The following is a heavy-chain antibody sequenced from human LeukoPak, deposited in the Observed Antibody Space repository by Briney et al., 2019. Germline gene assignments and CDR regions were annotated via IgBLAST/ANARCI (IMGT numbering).Heavy chain of an antibody. CDR3: ARAEPKSYNWNYGDY. CDR2: INPNSGGT. V-gene: IGHV1-2*06. CDR1: GGTFSSYA. J-gene: IGHJ4*02. D-gene: IGHD1-20*01. Sequence: AASVKVSCKASGGTFSSYAISWVRQAPGQGLEWMGRINPNSGGTNYAQKFQGRVTMTRDTSISTAYMELSRLRSDDTAVYYCARAEPKSYNWNYGDYWGQGTLVTVSS.